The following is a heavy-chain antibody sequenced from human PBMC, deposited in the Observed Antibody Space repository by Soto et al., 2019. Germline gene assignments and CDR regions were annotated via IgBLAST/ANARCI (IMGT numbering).Heavy chain of an antibody. J-gene: IGHJ4*02. CDR3: ARVNYYDSSGSIDY. CDR2: IYHSGST. Sequence: SETLSLTCSVSGGSISSSNWWSWVRQPPGKGLEWIGEIYHSGSTNYNPSLKSRVTISVDKSKNQFSLKLSSVTAADTAVYYWARVNYYDSSGSIDYWGQRTLVTDS. V-gene: IGHV4-4*02. CDR1: GGSISSSNW. D-gene: IGHD3-22*01.